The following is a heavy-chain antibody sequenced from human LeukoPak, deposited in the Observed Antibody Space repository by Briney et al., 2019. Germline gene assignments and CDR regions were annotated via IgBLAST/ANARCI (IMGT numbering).Heavy chain of an antibody. V-gene: IGHV3-23*01. D-gene: IGHD6-19*01. CDR3: AKVRVAGSSYYFDY. CDR1: GFTLRNYA. J-gene: IGHJ4*02. Sequence: PGGSLRLSCAASGFTLRNYAMSWVRQAPGKGLEWVSFISGTGGSTYYADSVKGRFTISRDNSQNTLYLQMNSLRAEDTAVYFCAKVRVAGSSYYFDYWGQGTLVTVSS. CDR2: ISGTGGST.